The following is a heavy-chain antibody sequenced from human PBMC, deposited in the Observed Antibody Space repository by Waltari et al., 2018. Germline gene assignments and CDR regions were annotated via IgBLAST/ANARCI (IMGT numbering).Heavy chain of an antibody. CDR3: ARGPKQLHAFDI. V-gene: IGHV4-61*02. Sequence: QVQLQESGPGLVKPSQTLSLTCTVSGGSISSGSCYWTWIRQPAGKGLEWIGRIYTSGSTNYNPSLKSRVTISVDTSKNQFSLKLSSVTAADTAVYYCARGPKQLHAFDIWGQGTMVTVSS. J-gene: IGHJ3*02. CDR2: IYTSGST. D-gene: IGHD6-13*01. CDR1: GGSISSGSCY.